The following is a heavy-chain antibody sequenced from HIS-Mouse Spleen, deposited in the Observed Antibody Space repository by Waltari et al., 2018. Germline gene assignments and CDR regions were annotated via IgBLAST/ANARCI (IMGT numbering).Heavy chain of an antibody. CDR2: IYYSGST. J-gene: IGHJ2*01. Sequence: QLQLQESGPGLVKPSETLSLTCTVPGGSISSSSYYWGWLRQPPGKGLEWIWSIYYSGSTYYNPSLKSRVTISVDTSKDQFSLKLSSVTAADTAVYYCAREIPYSSSWYDWYFDLWGRGTLVTVSS. CDR1: GGSISSSSYY. D-gene: IGHD6-13*01. CDR3: AREIPYSSSWYDWYFDL. V-gene: IGHV4-39*07.